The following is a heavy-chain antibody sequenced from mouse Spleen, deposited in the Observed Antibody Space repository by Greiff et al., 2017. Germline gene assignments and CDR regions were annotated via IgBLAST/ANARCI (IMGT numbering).Heavy chain of an antibody. J-gene: IGHJ2*01. CDR2: IYPGGGYT. CDR1: GYTFTNYW. CDR3: ATHGDYYFDY. Sequence: VKLMESGAELMKPGASVKLSCKATGYTFTNYWIGWAKQRPGHGLEWIGDIYPGGGYTNYNEKFKGKATLTADKSSSTAYMQFSSLTSEDSAIYYCATHGDYYFDYWGQGTTLTVSS. V-gene: IGHV1-63*01. D-gene: IGHD2-13*01.